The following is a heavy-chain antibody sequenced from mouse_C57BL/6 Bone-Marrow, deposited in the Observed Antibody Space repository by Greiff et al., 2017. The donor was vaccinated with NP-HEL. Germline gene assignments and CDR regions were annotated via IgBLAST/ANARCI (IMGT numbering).Heavy chain of an antibody. CDR1: GFTFTDYY. V-gene: IGHV7-3*01. D-gene: IGHD2-5*01. J-gene: IGHJ3*01. CDR3: ERYSNYLFAY. Sequence: EVMLVESGGGLVQPGGSLSLSCAASGFTFTDYYMSWVRQPPGKALEWVGFIRNKANGYTTEYSASVKGRFTISRDNSQILLYRQMNDLRAEDSDAYYCERYSNYLFAYWGQGTLVTVSA. CDR2: IRNKANGYTT.